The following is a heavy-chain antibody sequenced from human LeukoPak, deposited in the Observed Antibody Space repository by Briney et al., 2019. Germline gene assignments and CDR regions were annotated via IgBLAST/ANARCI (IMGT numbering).Heavy chain of an antibody. CDR3: AKDITNGQKYFDH. CDR1: GFTFNRYA. J-gene: IGHJ4*02. Sequence: GRSLRLSCAASGFTFNRYAIHWVRQAPGKGLEWVAIISSDGSNKFYTDSVKGRFTVSRDNSKNTLYMQMNSLRIEDTAVYYCAKDITNGQKYFDHWGQGTLVTVSS. CDR2: ISSDGSNK. V-gene: IGHV3-30*04. D-gene: IGHD1-14*01.